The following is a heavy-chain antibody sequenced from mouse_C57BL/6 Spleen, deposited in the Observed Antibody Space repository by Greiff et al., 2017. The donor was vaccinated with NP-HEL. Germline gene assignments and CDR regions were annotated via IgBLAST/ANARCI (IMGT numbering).Heavy chain of an antibody. V-gene: IGHV5-17*01. Sequence: EVKLMESGGGLVKPGGSLKLSCAASGFTFSDYGMHWVRQAPEKVLEWVAYISSGSSTIYYADTVKGRFTISRDNAKNTLFLQMTSLRSEDTAMYYCEGGSSYDYAMDYWGQGTSVTVSS. CDR1: GFTFSDYG. CDR3: EGGSSYDYAMDY. CDR2: ISSGSSTI. D-gene: IGHD1-1*01. J-gene: IGHJ4*01.